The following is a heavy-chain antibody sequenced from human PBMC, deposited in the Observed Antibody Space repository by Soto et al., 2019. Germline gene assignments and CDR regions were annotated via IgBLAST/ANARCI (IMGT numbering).Heavy chain of an antibody. D-gene: IGHD2-8*01. V-gene: IGHV4-4*02. Sequence: SETLSLTCAVSGVSISSGNWWTWVRQTPQRGLEYIGEIFHDGTANYYPSFEGRVAISVDTSKNQFSLKLTSVTAADTAIYFCARLVYDTRLNYMYFDFWGQGALVTVSS. CDR1: GVSISSGNW. CDR2: IFHDGTA. J-gene: IGHJ4*02. CDR3: ARLVYDTRLNYMYFDF.